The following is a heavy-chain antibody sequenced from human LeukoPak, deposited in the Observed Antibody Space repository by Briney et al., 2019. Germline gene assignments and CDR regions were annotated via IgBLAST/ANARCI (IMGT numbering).Heavy chain of an antibody. J-gene: IGHJ4*02. V-gene: IGHV4-61*02. Sequence: SQTLSLTCTVSGGSISSGSYYWSWIRQPAGKGLEWIGRIYTSGSTNCNPSLKSRVTMSVDTSNNQFSLKLSSVTAADTAVYYCARDRFEGYSNYVSDYWGQGTLVTVSS. D-gene: IGHD4-11*01. CDR2: IYTSGST. CDR1: GGSISSGSYY. CDR3: ARDRFEGYSNYVSDY.